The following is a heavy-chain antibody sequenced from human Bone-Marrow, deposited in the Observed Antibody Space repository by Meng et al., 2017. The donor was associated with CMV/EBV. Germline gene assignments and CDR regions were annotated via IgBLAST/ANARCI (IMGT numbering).Heavy chain of an antibody. CDR2: IYSGGST. J-gene: IGHJ4*02. Sequence: GESLKISCAASGFTVSSNYMSWVRQAPGKGPEWVSVIYSGGSTYYADSVKGRFTISRDNSKNTLYLQMNSLRAEDTAVYYCARDLIRGGSYSYWGQGTLVTVSS. D-gene: IGHD1-26*01. V-gene: IGHV3-53*01. CDR3: ARDLIRGGSYSY. CDR1: GFTVSSNY.